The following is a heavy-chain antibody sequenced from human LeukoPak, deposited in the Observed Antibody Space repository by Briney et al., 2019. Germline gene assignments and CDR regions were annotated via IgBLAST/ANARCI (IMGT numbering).Heavy chain of an antibody. D-gene: IGHD2-15*01. CDR2: IYYSGST. Sequence: SETLSLTCTVSGGSISSYYWSWIRQPPGKGLEWIGYIYYSGSTNYNPSLKSRVTISIDTSKNQFSLKLSSVTAADTAVYYCAREVGVENDYADYWGQGTLVTVSS. J-gene: IGHJ4*02. CDR1: GGSISSYY. V-gene: IGHV4-59*01. CDR3: AREVGVENDYADY.